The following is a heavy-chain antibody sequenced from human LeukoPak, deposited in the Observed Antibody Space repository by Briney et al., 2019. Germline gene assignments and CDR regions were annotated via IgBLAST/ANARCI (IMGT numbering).Heavy chain of an antibody. J-gene: IGHJ4*02. CDR3: ARKKIAAAGPFDY. D-gene: IGHD6-13*01. CDR2: IYNSGST. V-gene: IGHV4-31*03. Sequence: SEILSLTCTLSGGSISSGSYSWNWIRQHPGKGLEWIGYIYNSGSTSYNPSLKSRVTISVDTSKNQFSLKLSSVTAADTAVYFCARKKIAAAGPFDYWGRGTLVTVSS. CDR1: GGSISSGSYS.